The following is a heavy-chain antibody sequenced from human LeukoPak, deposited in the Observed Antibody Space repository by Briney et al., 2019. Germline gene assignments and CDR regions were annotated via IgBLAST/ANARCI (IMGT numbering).Heavy chain of an antibody. D-gene: IGHD1-14*01. CDR2: IYYSGST. J-gene: IGHJ4*02. V-gene: IGHV4-59*01. CDR1: GGSISSYY. Sequence: SETLSLTCTVSGGSISSYYWSWIRQPPGKGLEWIGYIYYSGSTNYNPSLKSRVTISVDTSKNQFSLKLSSVTAADTAVYYCARAPFFTGGYYFDYWGQGTLVTVSS. CDR3: ARAPFFTGGYYFDY.